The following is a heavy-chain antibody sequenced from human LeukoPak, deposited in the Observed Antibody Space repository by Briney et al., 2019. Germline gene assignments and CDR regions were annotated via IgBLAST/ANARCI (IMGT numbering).Heavy chain of an antibody. CDR2: ISWNSANI. CDR3: ARVNRVGANSDY. V-gene: IGHV3-9*01. Sequence: GGSLRLSCAASGFTFDAHAMHWVRQAPGRGLEWVSGISWNSANIGYADSVRGRFTISRDNAKNSLYLQVNSLRAEDTAVYYCARVNRVGANSDYWGQGTLVTVSS. J-gene: IGHJ4*02. CDR1: GFTFDAHA. D-gene: IGHD1-26*01.